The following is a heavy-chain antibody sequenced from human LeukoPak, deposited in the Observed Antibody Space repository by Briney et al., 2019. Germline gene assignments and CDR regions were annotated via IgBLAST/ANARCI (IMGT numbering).Heavy chain of an antibody. Sequence: GGSLRLSCAASGFTFNSYAMIWVGQAPGKGLEWVASIGASYYTTYYADSVKGRFTISRDNSKNTLYLQMNSLRAEDTAVYYCASALGVGEPPHDYWGQGTLVTVSS. CDR3: ASALGVGEPPHDY. J-gene: IGHJ4*02. CDR1: GFTFNSYA. CDR2: IGASYYTT. V-gene: IGHV3-23*01. D-gene: IGHD3-16*01.